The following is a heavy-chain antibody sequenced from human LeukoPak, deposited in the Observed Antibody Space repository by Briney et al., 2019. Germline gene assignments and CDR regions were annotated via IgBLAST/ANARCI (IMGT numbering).Heavy chain of an antibody. Sequence: PSETLSLTCTVSGGSISSGSYYWSWIRQPAGKGLEWIGRIYTSGSTNYNPSLKSRVTMSIDTSKNQFSLKLSSVTAADTAVYYCARGWSGFDPFDYWGQGTLVTVSS. D-gene: IGHD3-3*01. CDR2: IYTSGST. V-gene: IGHV4-61*02. J-gene: IGHJ4*02. CDR1: GGSISSGSYY. CDR3: ARGWSGFDPFDY.